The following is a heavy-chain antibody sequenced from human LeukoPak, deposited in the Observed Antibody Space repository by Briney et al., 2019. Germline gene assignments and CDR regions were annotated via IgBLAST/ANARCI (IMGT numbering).Heavy chain of an antibody. J-gene: IGHJ6*03. D-gene: IGHD3-9*01. Sequence: SETLSLTCAVYGGSFSGYYWSWIRQPPGKGLEWIGEINHSGSTNYNPSLKSRVTISVDRSKNQFSLKLSSVTAADTAVYYCARVFWLSRYYYYYYMDVWGKGTTVTVSS. CDR3: ARVFWLSRYYYYYYMDV. CDR1: GGSFSGYY. V-gene: IGHV4-34*01. CDR2: INHSGST.